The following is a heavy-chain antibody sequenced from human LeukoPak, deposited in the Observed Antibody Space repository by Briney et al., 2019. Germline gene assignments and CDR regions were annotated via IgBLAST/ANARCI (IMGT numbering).Heavy chain of an antibody. J-gene: IGHJ4*02. CDR1: GSRFTSYW. Sequence: GESLKISCKGSGSRFTSYWIGWVRQMPGKGLEWMGIIYPGDSDTRYSPSFQGQVTISADKSISTAYLQWSSLKASDTAMYYCARRAIVGYCSSTSCSYYFDYWGQGTLVTVSS. V-gene: IGHV5-51*01. CDR2: IYPGDSDT. CDR3: ARRAIVGYCSSTSCSYYFDY. D-gene: IGHD2-2*01.